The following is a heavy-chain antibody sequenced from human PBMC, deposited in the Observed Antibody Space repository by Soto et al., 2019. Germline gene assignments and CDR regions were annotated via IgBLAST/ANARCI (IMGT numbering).Heavy chain of an antibody. D-gene: IGHD3-22*01. J-gene: IGHJ4*02. CDR2: IRSKAYGGTT. CDR3: TSPYDSSGYYYLEPFDY. Sequence: PGGSLRLSCTASGFTFGDYAMSWVRQAPGKGLEWVGFIRSKAYGGTTEYAASVKGRFTISRDDSKSIAYLQMNSLKTEDTAVYYCTSPYDSSGYYYLEPFDYWSQGTLVTVSS. CDR1: GFTFGDYA. V-gene: IGHV3-49*04.